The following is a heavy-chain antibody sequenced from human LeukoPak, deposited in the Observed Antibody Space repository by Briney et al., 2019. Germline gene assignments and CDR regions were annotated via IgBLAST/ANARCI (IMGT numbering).Heavy chain of an antibody. CDR3: ARDFLLQSEGLFDY. D-gene: IGHD4-11*01. J-gene: IGHJ4*02. V-gene: IGHV4-4*07. Sequence: SETLSLTCTVSGGSISTYYWSWIRQPAGKGLERIGRFYISGSTNYNPSLKSRVTMSVDTSTNQFSLRLNSVTAADTAVYYCARDFLLQSEGLFDYWGQGTLVTVSS. CDR2: FYISGST. CDR1: GGSISTYY.